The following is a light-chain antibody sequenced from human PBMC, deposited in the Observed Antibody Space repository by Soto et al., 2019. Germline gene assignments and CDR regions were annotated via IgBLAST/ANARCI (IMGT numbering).Light chain of an antibody. CDR1: QRISYTSNNKNY. V-gene: IGKV4-1*01. Sequence: DFVMTQSPDSLAVSLGERASFNSKSSQRISYTSNNKNYLAWYQVKPGHPPKLLINWASTRESGVPDRFSGSGSGTDFTLTISSLQAEDVAIYYCQEYFTSRLTFGGGTKVEIK. J-gene: IGKJ4*01. CDR3: QEYFTSRLT. CDR2: WAS.